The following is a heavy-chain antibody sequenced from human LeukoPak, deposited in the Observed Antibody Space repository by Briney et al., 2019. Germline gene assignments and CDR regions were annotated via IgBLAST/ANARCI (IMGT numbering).Heavy chain of an antibody. Sequence: ASLKVSCKASGYTFTSYDINWVRQATGQALEWMGWMNPNSGNTGYAQKFQGRVTMTRNTDISKAYMELSSLRSEDTAVYYCARGRGYSYGFHYWGQGTLVTVSS. CDR1: GYTFTSYD. V-gene: IGHV1-8*01. CDR3: ARGRGYSYGFHY. J-gene: IGHJ4*02. D-gene: IGHD5-18*01. CDR2: MNPNSGNT.